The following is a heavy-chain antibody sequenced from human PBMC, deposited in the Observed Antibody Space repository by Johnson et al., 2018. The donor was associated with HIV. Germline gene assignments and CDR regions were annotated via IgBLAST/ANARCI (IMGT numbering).Heavy chain of an antibody. CDR2: IYSGGST. V-gene: IGHV3-66*01. CDR3: ARDNRDYYDSSGPSAFDI. J-gene: IGHJ3*02. D-gene: IGHD3-22*01. CDR1: GFTFDDYA. Sequence: EVQLVESGGGLVQPGRSLRLSCAASGFTFDDYAMHWVRQAPGKGLEWVSVIYSGGSTYYADSVKGRFTISRDNSNNTLYLQMNSLRAEDTAVYYCARDNRDYYDSSGPSAFDIWGQGTMVTVSS.